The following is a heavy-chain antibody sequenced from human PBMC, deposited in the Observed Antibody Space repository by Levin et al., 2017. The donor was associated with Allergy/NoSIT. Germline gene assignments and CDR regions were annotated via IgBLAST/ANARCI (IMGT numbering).Heavy chain of an antibody. CDR1: GFTFSNYA. CDR2: ISGSGGTT. J-gene: IGHJ4*02. D-gene: IGHD1-26*01. CDR3: AKDFGIVGATTCEY. Sequence: GGSLRLSCAASGFTFSNYAMSWVRQAPGKGLEWVSGISGSGGTTYYADPVKGRFTISRDNSKNTLSLQMNSLRAEDTAVYYCAKDFGIVGATTCEYWGQGTLVTVSS. V-gene: IGHV3-23*01.